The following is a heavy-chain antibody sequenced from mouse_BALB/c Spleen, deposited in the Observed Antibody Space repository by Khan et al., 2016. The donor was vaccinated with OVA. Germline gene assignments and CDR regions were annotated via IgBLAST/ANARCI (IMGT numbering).Heavy chain of an antibody. J-gene: IGHJ4*01. Sequence: LQQSGPELVKPGALVKISCKASGYTFTSYDINWVRQRPGQGLEWIGWIYPGGYSTKSNEKFKGQATMTADKSSSTAYLQLSSLTSENSAVYYCAREGVRGVAMDYWGQGTSVTVSS. CDR2: IYPGGYST. D-gene: IGHD1-1*01. CDR3: AREGVRGVAMDY. V-gene: IGHV1S33*01. CDR1: GYTFTSYD.